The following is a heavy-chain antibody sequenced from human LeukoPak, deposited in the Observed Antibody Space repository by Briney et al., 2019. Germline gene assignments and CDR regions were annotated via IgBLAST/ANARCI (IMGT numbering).Heavy chain of an antibody. D-gene: IGHD2-2*01. Sequence: GGSLRLSCAASGFTFSSYAMSWVRQAPGKGLEWVSAISGSGGSTYYADSEKGRFTISRDNSKNTLYLQMNSLRAEDTAVYYCAKILSTAVIPTSGMDVWGQGTTVTVSS. J-gene: IGHJ6*02. V-gene: IGHV3-23*01. CDR2: ISGSGGST. CDR1: GFTFSSYA. CDR3: AKILSTAVIPTSGMDV.